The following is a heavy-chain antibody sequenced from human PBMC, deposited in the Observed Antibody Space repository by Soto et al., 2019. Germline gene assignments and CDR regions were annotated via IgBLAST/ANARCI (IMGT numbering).Heavy chain of an antibody. J-gene: IGHJ4*02. CDR2: IWHDGSKK. V-gene: IGHV3-33*01. Sequence: GGSLRLSCTASGFIFRDYGMQWVRQAPGKGLEWLAFIWHDGSKKYYADSLKGQFTISRDNSKNTMYLQMSSPTVEDTAVYYCASQAFDYWGQGTMVTVFS. CDR3: ASQAFDY. CDR1: GFIFRDYG.